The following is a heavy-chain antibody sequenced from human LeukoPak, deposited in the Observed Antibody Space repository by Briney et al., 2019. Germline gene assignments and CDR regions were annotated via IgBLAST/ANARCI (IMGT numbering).Heavy chain of an antibody. CDR2: ISGSGAGT. CDR3: AKMVREFYTISYSFDY. D-gene: IGHD2-8*01. J-gene: IGHJ4*02. CDR1: GFTFSSYA. Sequence: GGSLRLSCAVSGFTFSSYAMNWVRQAPGKGLEWVSGISGSGAGTYYADSVKGRFTISRDNSKNTLYLQMNSLRAEDTAVYYCAKMVREFYTISYSFDYWGQGTLVTVSS. V-gene: IGHV3-23*01.